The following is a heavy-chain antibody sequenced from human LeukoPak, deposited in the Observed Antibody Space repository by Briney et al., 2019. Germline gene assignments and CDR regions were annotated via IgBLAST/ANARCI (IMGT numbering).Heavy chain of an antibody. J-gene: IGHJ4*02. CDR3: ASYRRGFLALDY. V-gene: IGHV1-2*06. D-gene: IGHD2/OR15-2a*01. Sequence: PPLKSSCRLFGKTSTGYYSHGGRKAPGKGLDWMERINPNSGGTNYAQKFQGRVTMTRDTSISTAYMELSRLRSDDTAVYYCASYRRGFLALDYWGQGTLVTVSS. CDR2: INPNSGGT. CDR1: GKTSTGYY.